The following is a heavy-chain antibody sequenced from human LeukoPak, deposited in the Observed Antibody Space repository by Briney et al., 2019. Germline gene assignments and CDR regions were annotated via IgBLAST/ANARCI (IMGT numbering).Heavy chain of an antibody. CDR3: ARSHATPTRSNWFDP. J-gene: IGHJ5*02. CDR2: IYYSGST. D-gene: IGHD2-15*01. V-gene: IGHV4-61*08. CDR1: GGSISSGGYY. Sequence: SQTLSLTCTVSGGSISSGGYYWSWIRQHPGKGLEWIGYIYYSGSTNYNPSPKSRVTISVDTSKNQFSLKLSSVTAADTAVYYCARSHATPTRSNWFDPWGQGTLVTVSS.